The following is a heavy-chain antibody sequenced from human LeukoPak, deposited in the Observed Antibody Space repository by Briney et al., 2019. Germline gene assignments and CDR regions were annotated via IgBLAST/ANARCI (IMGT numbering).Heavy chain of an antibody. Sequence: EASVKVSCKASGYTFTSYGISWVRQAPGQGLEWMGWISAYNGNTNYAQKLQGRVTMTTDTSTSTAYMELRSLRSDATAVYYCARDDTYYYGSGSYPDYWGQGTLVTVSS. D-gene: IGHD3-10*01. CDR2: ISAYNGNT. CDR1: GYTFTSYG. J-gene: IGHJ4*02. CDR3: ARDDTYYYGSGSYPDY. V-gene: IGHV1-18*01.